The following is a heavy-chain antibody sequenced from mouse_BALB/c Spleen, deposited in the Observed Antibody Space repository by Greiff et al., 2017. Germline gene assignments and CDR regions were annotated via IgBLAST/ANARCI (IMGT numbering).Heavy chain of an antibody. CDR2: ISSGSSTI. D-gene: IGHD2-2*01. CDR3: ARRGYYGYDDYAMDY. J-gene: IGHJ4*01. Sequence: EVMLVESGGGLVQPGGSRKLSCAASGFTFSSFGMHWVRQAPEKGLEWVAYISSGSSTIYYADTVKGRFTISRDNPKNTLFLQMTSLRSEDTAMYYCARRGYYGYDDYAMDYWGQGTSVTVSS. CDR1: GFTFSSFG. V-gene: IGHV5-17*02.